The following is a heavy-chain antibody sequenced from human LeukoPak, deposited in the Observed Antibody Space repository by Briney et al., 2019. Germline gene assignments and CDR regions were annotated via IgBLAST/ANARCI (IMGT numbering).Heavy chain of an antibody. V-gene: IGHV4-61*02. CDR2: IYTSGST. CDR1: GGSISSGSYY. D-gene: IGHD6-6*01. CDR3: ARELEYSSSSPIDY. Sequence: SQTLSLTCTVSGGSISSGSYYWSWIRQPAGKGQEWIGRIYTSGSTNHNPSLKSRVTISVDTSKNQFSLKLSSVTAADTAVYYCARELEYSSSSPIDYWGQGTLVTASS. J-gene: IGHJ4*02.